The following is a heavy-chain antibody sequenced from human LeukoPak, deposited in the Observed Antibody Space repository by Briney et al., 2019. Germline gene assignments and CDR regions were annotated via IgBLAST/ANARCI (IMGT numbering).Heavy chain of an antibody. V-gene: IGHV3-23*01. D-gene: IGHD2-15*01. J-gene: IGHJ5*01. Sequence: GGSLRLSCAASGFTFSSYAMSWVRQTPGKGLECVSVVTGSGGDTYYTGSVNGRFTISRDNSENTLYLQMNSLRAEDTAVYYCARGTLEHCSGASCYPLDSWGQGTLVTVSS. CDR3: ARGTLEHCSGASCYPLDS. CDR2: VTGSGGDT. CDR1: GFTFSSYA.